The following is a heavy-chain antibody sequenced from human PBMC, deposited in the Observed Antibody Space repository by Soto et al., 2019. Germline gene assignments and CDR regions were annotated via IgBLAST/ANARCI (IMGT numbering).Heavy chain of an antibody. D-gene: IGHD1-26*01. CDR3: ARDFHPYSGSPLPW. J-gene: IGHJ4*02. CDR1: GFTFSSYG. Sequence: QVQLVESGGGVVQPGRSLRLSCAASGFTFSSYGMHWVRQAPGKGLEWVAVIWYDGSNKYYADSVKGRFTISRDNSKNTLYLQMNSLRAEDTAVYYCARDFHPYSGSPLPWWGQGTLVTVSS. V-gene: IGHV3-33*01. CDR2: IWYDGSNK.